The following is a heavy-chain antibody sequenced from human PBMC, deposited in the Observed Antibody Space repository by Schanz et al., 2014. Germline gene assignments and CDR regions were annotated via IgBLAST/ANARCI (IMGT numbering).Heavy chain of an antibody. CDR1: AFALNNYD. J-gene: IGHJ6*02. CDR2: IRGSGGST. Sequence: DVQLLESGGCLVQPGGSLRLSCAASAFALNNYDMTWVRQAPGKGLEWVSCIRGSGGSTLYADSVQGRFTISRDDSKNMLYLQMNSLRAEDTAVYYCAREKRPKDYYYYGMDVWGQGTTVTVSS. CDR3: AREKRPKDYYYYGMDV. V-gene: IGHV3-23*01.